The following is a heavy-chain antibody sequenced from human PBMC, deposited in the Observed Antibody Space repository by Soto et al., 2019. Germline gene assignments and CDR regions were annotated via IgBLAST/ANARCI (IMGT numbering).Heavy chain of an antibody. CDR1: GGSISSGGYY. V-gene: IGHV4-31*02. D-gene: IGHD2-15*01. CDR2: ISYSGTT. J-gene: IGHJ6*02. Sequence: SSETLSLTCTVSGGSISSGGYYWNWIRQHPGKGLEWIGYISYSGTTYYNPSLKSRVTISEDTSKNQFSLKLSSVTAADTAVYYCARDYCSSSSCDYYYGMDVWGQGTTVTVSS. CDR3: ARDYCSSSSCDYYYGMDV.